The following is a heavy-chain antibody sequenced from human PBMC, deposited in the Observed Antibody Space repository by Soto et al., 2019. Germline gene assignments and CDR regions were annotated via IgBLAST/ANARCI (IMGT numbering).Heavy chain of an antibody. D-gene: IGHD3-22*01. CDR2: IYYSGST. J-gene: IGHJ3*02. V-gene: IGHV4-39*01. CDR3: ARAPITMIVVPAFDI. CDR1: GGSISSSSYY. Sequence: SETLSLTCTVSGGSISSSSYYWGWIRQPPGKGLEWIGSIYYSGSTYYNPSLKSRVTISVDTSKNQFSLKLSSVTAADTAVYYCARAPITMIVVPAFDIWGQGTMVTVS.